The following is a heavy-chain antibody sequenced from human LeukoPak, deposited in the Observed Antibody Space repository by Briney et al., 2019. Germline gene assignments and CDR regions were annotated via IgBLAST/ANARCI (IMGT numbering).Heavy chain of an antibody. D-gene: IGHD6-13*01. CDR1: GFTFSSYS. J-gene: IGHJ4*02. CDR2: ISGSGGST. CDR3: AKSRASSGVAPAGYDY. V-gene: IGHV3-23*01. Sequence: GGSLRLSCAASGFTFSSYSMTWVRQAPGQGLEWFSSISGSGGSTYHADSVKGRFTISREISKNTLYLQMNSLRAEDTAAYYCAKSRASSGVAPAGYDYWGQGTLVTVSS.